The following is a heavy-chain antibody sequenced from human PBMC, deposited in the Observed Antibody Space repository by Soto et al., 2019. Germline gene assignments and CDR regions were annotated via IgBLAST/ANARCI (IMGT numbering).Heavy chain of an antibody. CDR1: GFTFRSYS. J-gene: IGHJ4*02. V-gene: IGHV3-48*02. CDR3: ARGVVGGTTD. D-gene: IGHD1-26*01. Sequence: GGSLRLSCAASGFTFRSYSMNWVRQSPGKGLEWVSYISSSSSTTYYADSVKGRFSISRDNAKNSLYLQMNSLRDEDTALYYCARGVVGGTTDWGQGTLVTVSS. CDR2: ISSSSSTT.